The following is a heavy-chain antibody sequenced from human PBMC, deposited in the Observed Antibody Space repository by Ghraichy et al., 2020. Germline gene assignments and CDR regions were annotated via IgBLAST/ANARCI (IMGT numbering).Heavy chain of an antibody. J-gene: IGHJ6*02. D-gene: IGHD2-21*02. V-gene: IGHV3-23*01. CDR2: ITGSGGST. CDR1: GFTFSSYA. CDR3: AKDGHIVVVTAHYYYYYGMDV. Sequence: GALRLSCAASGFTFSSYAMSWVRQAPGKGLEWVSAITGSGGSTYYADSVKGRFTISRDNSKNTLYLQMNSLRAEDTAVYYCAKDGHIVVVTAHYYYYYGMDVWGQGTTVTVSS.